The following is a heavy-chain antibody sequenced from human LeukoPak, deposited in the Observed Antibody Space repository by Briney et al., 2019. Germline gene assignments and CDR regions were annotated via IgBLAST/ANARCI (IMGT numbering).Heavy chain of an antibody. Sequence: GGSLRLSCAASGFTFSSYSMNWVCQAPGKGLEWVSSISSSSSYIYYADSVKGRFTISRDNAKNSLYLQMNSLRAEDTAVYYCARDLRHYHDSSGYFSWGQGTLVTVSS. CDR3: ARDLRHYHDSSGYFS. V-gene: IGHV3-21*01. D-gene: IGHD3-22*01. CDR2: ISSSSSYI. CDR1: GFTFSSYS. J-gene: IGHJ4*02.